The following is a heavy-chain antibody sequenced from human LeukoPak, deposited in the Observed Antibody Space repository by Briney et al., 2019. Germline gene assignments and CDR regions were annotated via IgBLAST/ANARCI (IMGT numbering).Heavy chain of an antibody. CDR2: ISGSGGST. CDR1: GFTFSSYA. J-gene: IGHJ4*02. Sequence: GGSQRLSCAASGFTFSSYAMSWVRQAPGKGLEWVSAISGSGGSTYYADSVKGRFTISRDNSKNTLYLQMNGLRAEDTAVYYCAKALIRWKPFDYWGQGTLVTVSS. V-gene: IGHV3-23*01. CDR3: AKALIRWKPFDY. D-gene: IGHD4-23*01.